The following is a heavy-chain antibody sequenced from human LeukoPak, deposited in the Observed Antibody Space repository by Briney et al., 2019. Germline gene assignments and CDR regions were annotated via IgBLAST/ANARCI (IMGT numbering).Heavy chain of an antibody. Sequence: PSETLSLTCTVSGGSISSASYYWSWIRQPAGKGLEWIGRVYTSGTTNYNPSLKSRVTISVDTSKNQFSLKLSSVTAADTAVYYCVRETSGSSRTEYWGQGTLVTVSS. V-gene: IGHV4-61*02. D-gene: IGHD6-13*01. CDR1: GGSISSASYY. CDR3: VRETSGSSRTEY. J-gene: IGHJ4*02. CDR2: VYTSGTT.